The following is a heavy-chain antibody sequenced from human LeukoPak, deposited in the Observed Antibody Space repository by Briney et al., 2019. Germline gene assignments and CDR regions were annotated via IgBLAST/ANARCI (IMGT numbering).Heavy chain of an antibody. CDR3: ARGVDYGGNSCADY. Sequence: GGSLRLSCAASGFTFRSYAMSWVRQPPGKGLEWVSAVTDSGDATRYADSVKGRFTISRDNSKNTLYLQMNSLRAEDTAVYYCARGVDYGGNSCADYWGQGTLVTVSS. V-gene: IGHV3-23*01. CDR1: GFTFRSYA. CDR2: VTDSGDAT. J-gene: IGHJ4*02. D-gene: IGHD4-23*01.